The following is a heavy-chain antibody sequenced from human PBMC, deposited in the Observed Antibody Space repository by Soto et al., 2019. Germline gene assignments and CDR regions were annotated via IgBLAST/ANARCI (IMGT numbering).Heavy chain of an antibody. Sequence: SETLSLTCAVYGGSFSGYYWSWIRQPPGKGLEWIGEINHSGSTNYNPSLKSRVTISVDTSKNQLSLKLSSVTAADTAVYYCARGRGYSYGYYYWGQGTLVTVSS. V-gene: IGHV4-34*01. CDR1: GGSFSGYY. D-gene: IGHD5-18*01. J-gene: IGHJ4*02. CDR3: ARGRGYSYGYYY. CDR2: INHSGST.